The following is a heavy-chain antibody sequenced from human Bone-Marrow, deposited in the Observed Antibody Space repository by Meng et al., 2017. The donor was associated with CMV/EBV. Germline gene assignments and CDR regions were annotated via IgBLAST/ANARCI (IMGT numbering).Heavy chain of an antibody. D-gene: IGHD3-3*01. Sequence: SETLSLTCTVSGGSISSNSYYWGWIRQPPGKGLEWIGSIYYSGSTYYNPSLKSRVTISVDTSKNQFSLKLSSVTAADTAVYYCARGRVRFLEWLSAYYFDYWGQGTLVTVSS. CDR3: ARGRVRFLEWLSAYYFDY. V-gene: IGHV4-39*07. J-gene: IGHJ4*02. CDR2: IYYSGST. CDR1: GGSISSNSYY.